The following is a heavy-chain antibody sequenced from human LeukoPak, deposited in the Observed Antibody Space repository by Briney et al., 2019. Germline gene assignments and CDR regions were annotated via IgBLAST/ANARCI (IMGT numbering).Heavy chain of an antibody. D-gene: IGHD6-19*01. Sequence: PSETLSLTCAVYGGSFSGYYWSWIRQPPGKGLEWIGEINHSGITNYNPSLKSRVTISVDTSKNQFSLKLSSVTAADTAVYYCARGGLWLRYFDYWGQGTLVTVSS. V-gene: IGHV4-34*01. CDR1: GGSFSGYY. CDR2: INHSGIT. CDR3: ARGGLWLRYFDY. J-gene: IGHJ4*02.